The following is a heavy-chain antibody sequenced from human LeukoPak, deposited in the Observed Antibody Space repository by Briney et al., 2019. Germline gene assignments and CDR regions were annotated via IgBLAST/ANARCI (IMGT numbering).Heavy chain of an antibody. V-gene: IGHV3-7*01. CDR3: ARVESAGFDY. CDR2: IRQDGSDK. Sequence: GGSLRLSCAASGFTFNSYWMSWVRQAPEKGPEWLANIRQDGSDKQYVDSVKGRFTISRDNAKNSLYLQMNSLSAEDTAVYYCARVESAGFDYWGQGTLVTVSS. J-gene: IGHJ4*02. CDR1: GFTFNSYW.